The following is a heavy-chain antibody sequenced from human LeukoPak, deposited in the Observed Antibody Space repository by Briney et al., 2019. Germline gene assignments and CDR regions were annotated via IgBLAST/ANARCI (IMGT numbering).Heavy chain of an antibody. CDR2: INPNSDGT. CDR3: ARYVSITMVRGAVRDAFDI. V-gene: IGHV1-2*02. Sequence: ASVKVSCKASGYTFTGYYMHWVRQAPGQGREGMGWINPNSDGTAYAQKFRGRVTMTRDTSISTAYMELSRLRSDDTAVYYCARYVSITMVRGAVRDAFDIWGQGTMVTVSS. J-gene: IGHJ3*02. CDR1: GYTFTGYY. D-gene: IGHD3-10*01.